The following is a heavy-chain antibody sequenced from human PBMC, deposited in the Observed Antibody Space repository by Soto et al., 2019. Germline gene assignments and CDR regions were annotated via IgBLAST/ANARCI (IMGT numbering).Heavy chain of an antibody. CDR2: IYQSGIT. D-gene: IGHD5-18*01. V-gene: IGHV4-38-2*02. J-gene: IGHJ4*02. Sequence: SETLSLTCTVSGYPIGNGYYWGWIRQSPGKGLEWIGSIYQSGITYYNPSLKSRASLSIDASKNQFSLNLTSLTAADTAVYYCVRPSRYTFGYFDSWGQGALVTVSS. CDR3: VRPSRYTFGYFDS. CDR1: GYPIGNGYY.